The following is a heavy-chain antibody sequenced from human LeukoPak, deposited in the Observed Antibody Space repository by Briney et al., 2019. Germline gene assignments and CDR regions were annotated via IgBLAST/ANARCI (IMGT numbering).Heavy chain of an antibody. Sequence: GGSLTLSCAASGFTFSSYEMNWVRQAPGKGLEWVSYISSSGTTIYYADSVKGRFTISRDNAKNSLYLQMNSLRAENTAAYYCARRYCSSTSCLIDYWGQGTLVTVSS. J-gene: IGHJ4*02. V-gene: IGHV3-48*03. CDR2: ISSSGTTI. D-gene: IGHD2-2*01. CDR1: GFTFSSYE. CDR3: ARRYCSSTSCLIDY.